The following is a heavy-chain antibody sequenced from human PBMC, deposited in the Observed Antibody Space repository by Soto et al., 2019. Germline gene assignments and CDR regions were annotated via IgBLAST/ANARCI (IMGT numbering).Heavy chain of an antibody. Sequence: GGSLRLSCAASGFTFSSYAMSWVRQAPGKGLEWVSAISGSGGSTYYADSVKGRSTISRDNSKNTLCLQMNSLRAEDTAVYYCAKDPLYYDSSGYHATGDYWGQGTLVTVSS. J-gene: IGHJ4*02. CDR3: AKDPLYYDSSGYHATGDY. CDR2: ISGSGGST. D-gene: IGHD3-22*01. CDR1: GFTFSSYA. V-gene: IGHV3-23*01.